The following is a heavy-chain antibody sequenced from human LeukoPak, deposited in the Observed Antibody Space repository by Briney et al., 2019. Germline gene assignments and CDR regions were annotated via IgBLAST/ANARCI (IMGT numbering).Heavy chain of an antibody. D-gene: IGHD3-22*01. V-gene: IGHV1-18*01. CDR1: GYTFTSYG. J-gene: IGHJ6*03. CDR2: ISAYNGNT. CDR3: ARGPGGRSGYYPLEDYYYYYYMDV. Sequence: ASVKVSCKASGYTFTSYGISWVRQAPGQGLEWMGWISAYNGNTNYAQKLQGRVTMTTDTSTSTAYMELRSLRSDDTAVNYCARGPGGRSGYYPLEDYYYYYYMDVWGKGTTVTVSS.